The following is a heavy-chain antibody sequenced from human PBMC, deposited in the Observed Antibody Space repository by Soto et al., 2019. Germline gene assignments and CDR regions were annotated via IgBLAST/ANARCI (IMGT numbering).Heavy chain of an antibody. Sequence: QLQLXXSGPGLVKPXXXXSLTXTVXGDSVTISDYYWGWIRQPPGKGLEWIGSIHYSGSTYYNPSLKSRVTISGDTSKKQFSLKLTSVTAADAAVYYCAAHDSGGYYAEYWGQGTLVTVSA. V-gene: IGHV4-39*01. CDR3: AAHDSGGYYAEY. CDR1: GDSVTISDYY. J-gene: IGHJ4*02. D-gene: IGHD3-22*01. CDR2: IHYSGST.